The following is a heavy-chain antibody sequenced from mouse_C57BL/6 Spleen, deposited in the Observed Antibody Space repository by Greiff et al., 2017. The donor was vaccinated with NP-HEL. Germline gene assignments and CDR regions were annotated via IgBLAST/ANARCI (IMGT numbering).Heavy chain of an antibody. D-gene: IGHD1-1*01. CDR1: GYTFTSYG. Sequence: QVQLQQSGAELARPGASVKLSCKASGYTFTSYGISWVKQRPGQGLEWIGEIYPRSGNTYYNEKFKGKATLTADKSSSTAYMELRSLTSEDSAVYFCARSPLITTGGYFDVWGTGTTVTVSS. CDR2: IYPRSGNT. J-gene: IGHJ1*03. CDR3: ARSPLITTGGYFDV. V-gene: IGHV1-81*01.